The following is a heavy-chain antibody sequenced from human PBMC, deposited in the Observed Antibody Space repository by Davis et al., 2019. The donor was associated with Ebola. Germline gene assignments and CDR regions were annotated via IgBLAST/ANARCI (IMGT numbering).Heavy chain of an antibody. CDR3: ASSGYYYGPFDY. CDR2: FYSGGST. CDR1: GFTVSSNY. V-gene: IGHV3-53*01. J-gene: IGHJ4*02. Sequence: GGSLRLSCAASGFTVSSNYMSWVRQAPGKGLEWVSVFYSGGSTYYADSVKGRFTISRDNSKNTLYLQMNSLRAEDTAVYYCASSGYYYGPFDYWGQGTLVTVSS. D-gene: IGHD3-22*01.